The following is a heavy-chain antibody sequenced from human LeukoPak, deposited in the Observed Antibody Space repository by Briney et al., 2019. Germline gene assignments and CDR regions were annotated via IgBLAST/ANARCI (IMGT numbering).Heavy chain of an antibody. CDR3: ARELYYCDSSGFDY. D-gene: IGHD3-22*01. V-gene: IGHV4-4*07. Sequence: SETLSLTCTVSGGSISSYYWSWIRQPAGKGLEWIGRIYTSGSTNYNPSLKSRVTMSVETSKNQFSLKLSSVTAADTAVCYCARELYYCDSSGFDYWGQGTLVTVSS. J-gene: IGHJ4*02. CDR1: GGSISSYY. CDR2: IYTSGST.